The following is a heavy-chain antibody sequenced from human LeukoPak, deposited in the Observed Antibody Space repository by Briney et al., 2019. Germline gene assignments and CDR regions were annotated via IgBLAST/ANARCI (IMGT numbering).Heavy chain of an antibody. J-gene: IGHJ5*02. D-gene: IGHD1-14*01. Sequence: GGSLRLSCAASGFTFSSYAMSWVRQAPGKGLEWVSAISGSGGSTYYADSVKGRFTISRDNSKNTLYLQMNSLRAEDTAVYYCARAGNIYPTRGWFDPWGQGTLVTVSS. CDR2: ISGSGGST. CDR1: GFTFSSYA. V-gene: IGHV3-23*01. CDR3: ARAGNIYPTRGWFDP.